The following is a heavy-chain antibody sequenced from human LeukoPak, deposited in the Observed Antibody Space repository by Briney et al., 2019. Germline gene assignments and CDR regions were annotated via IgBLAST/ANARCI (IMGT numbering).Heavy chain of an antibody. CDR2: IWYDGSNK. Sequence: GGSLRLSCAASGFTFNSYGMHWVRQAPGKGLEWVAVIWYDGSNKYYADSVKGRFTISRDNSKNTLYLQMNSLRAEDTAVCYCARGRSSSWYDGDWFDPWGQGTLVTVSS. CDR3: ARGRSSSWYDGDWFDP. CDR1: GFTFNSYG. J-gene: IGHJ5*02. V-gene: IGHV3-33*01. D-gene: IGHD6-13*01.